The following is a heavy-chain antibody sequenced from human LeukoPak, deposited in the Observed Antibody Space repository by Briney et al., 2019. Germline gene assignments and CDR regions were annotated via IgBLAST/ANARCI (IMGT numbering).Heavy chain of an antibody. J-gene: IGHJ4*02. CDR1: GFTVSSNY. CDR3: AKVWGYSSSWKTSYFDY. Sequence: PGGSLRLSCAASGFTVSSNYMSWVRQAPGEGLEWVSVIYSGGSTYYADSVKGRFTISRHNSKNTLYLQMNSLRAEDTAVYYCAKVWGYSSSWKTSYFDYWGQGTLVTVSS. D-gene: IGHD6-13*01. V-gene: IGHV3-53*01. CDR2: IYSGGST.